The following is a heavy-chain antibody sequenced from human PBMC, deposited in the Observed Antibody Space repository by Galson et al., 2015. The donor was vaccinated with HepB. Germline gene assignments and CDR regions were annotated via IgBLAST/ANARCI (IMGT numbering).Heavy chain of an antibody. J-gene: IGHJ3*02. CDR3: ARVLRGGSAFDI. V-gene: IGHV1-18*01. Sequence: SVKVSCKASGYTFSSYGITWVRQAPGQRLEWMGWISGYNGNTNYAQKLQGRVTMTTDTSTTTAYMELRSLRSDDTAVYYCARVLRGGSAFDIWGQGTMVTVSS. CDR1: GYTFSSYG. CDR2: ISGYNGNT. D-gene: IGHD3-16*01.